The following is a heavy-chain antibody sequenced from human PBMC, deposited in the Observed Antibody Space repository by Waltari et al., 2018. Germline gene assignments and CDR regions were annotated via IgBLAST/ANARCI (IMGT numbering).Heavy chain of an antibody. Sequence: QAQLVQSGAEVRKPGASVHVSRKTSGYSFPRYYMYWVRKAPGQGLEWMGQINPSGDGASYAQKFQGRFSMTKDTSTSTLYMELTSLRSEDTAVYYCARDSGTYGPDYWGQGSLVTVSS. J-gene: IGHJ4*02. V-gene: IGHV1-46*01. D-gene: IGHD1-26*01. CDR3: ARDSGTYGPDY. CDR2: INPSGDGA. CDR1: GYSFPRYY.